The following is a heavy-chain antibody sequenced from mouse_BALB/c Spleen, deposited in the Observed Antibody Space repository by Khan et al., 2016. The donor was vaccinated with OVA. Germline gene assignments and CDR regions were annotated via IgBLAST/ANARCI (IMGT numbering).Heavy chain of an antibody. J-gene: IGHJ3*01. CDR1: GFTFSSYS. CDR2: ISSAGDYT. V-gene: IGHV5-6*01. Sequence: VQLKESGGDLVKPGGSLKLSCATSGFTFSSYSMSWVRQTPDKRLEWVTTISSAGDYTYYPDSVRGRFTISRDNAKNSLYLQMSSLKSEDTAMYYCASHLTGSFAYWDQGTLVTVSA. CDR3: ASHLTGSFAY. D-gene: IGHD4-1*01.